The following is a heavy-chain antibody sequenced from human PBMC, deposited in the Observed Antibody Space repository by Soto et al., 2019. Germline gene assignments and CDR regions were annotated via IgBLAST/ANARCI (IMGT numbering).Heavy chain of an antibody. V-gene: IGHV1-69*01. Sequence: QVQLVQSGAEVKKPGSSVKVSCKASGGTFSSYAISWVRQAPGQGLEWMGGIIPIFGTANYAQKFQGRVTITADESTSTAYMELRSLRSEDTAVYYGASSLDIVVVTHWGGYFQHWGQGTMVTVSS. CDR1: GGTFSSYA. J-gene: IGHJ1*01. D-gene: IGHD2-21*02. CDR3: ASSLDIVVVTHWGGYFQH. CDR2: IIPIFGTA.